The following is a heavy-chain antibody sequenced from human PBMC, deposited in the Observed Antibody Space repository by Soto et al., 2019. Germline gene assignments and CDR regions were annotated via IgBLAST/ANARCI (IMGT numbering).Heavy chain of an antibody. CDR1: GFTVSSND. Sequence: EVQLVESGGGLVQPGGSLRLSCAASGFTVSSNDMSWVRQAPGKGLEWVSVIYSGGSTYYADSVKGRFTISRDNSKNTLYLQMNRLRAEDTAVYYCARGLYSGWHYFDYWGQGTLVTVSS. CDR3: ARGLYSGWHYFDY. CDR2: IYSGGST. V-gene: IGHV3-66*01. D-gene: IGHD5-12*01. J-gene: IGHJ4*02.